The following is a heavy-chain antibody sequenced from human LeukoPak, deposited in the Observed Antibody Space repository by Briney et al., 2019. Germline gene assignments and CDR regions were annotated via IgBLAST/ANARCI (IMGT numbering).Heavy chain of an antibody. CDR2: TYYRSKWYS. J-gene: IGHJ4*02. CDR1: GDSVSSNRAA. V-gene: IGHV6-1*01. Sequence: SQTLSLTCDISGDSVSSNRAAWHWIRQSPSRGLEWLGRTYYRSKWYSDYAVSVKSRITFNPDTTKNQFSLQLNSVTPEDTAIYYCARARPKSPFDCWGQGTVVTVSS. CDR3: ARARPKSPFDC.